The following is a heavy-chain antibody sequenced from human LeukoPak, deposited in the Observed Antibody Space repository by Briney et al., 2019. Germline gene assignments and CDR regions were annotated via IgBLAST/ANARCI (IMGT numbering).Heavy chain of an antibody. CDR2: ISASGGST. J-gene: IGHJ4*02. CDR1: GFTFSGYA. D-gene: IGHD1-26*01. Sequence: GGSLRLSCAASGFTFSGYAMSWVRQAPGKGLEWVSAISASGGSTYFADSVKGRFTIPRDNSKNTLYLQMNSLRAEDTAVYFCAKGAYSGSYLGPFDYWGQGTLVTVSS. V-gene: IGHV3-23*01. CDR3: AKGAYSGSYLGPFDY.